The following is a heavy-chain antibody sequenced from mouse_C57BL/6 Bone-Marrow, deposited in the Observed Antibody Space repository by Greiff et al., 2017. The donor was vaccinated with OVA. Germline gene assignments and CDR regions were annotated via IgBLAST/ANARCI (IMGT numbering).Heavy chain of an antibody. V-gene: IGHV1-55*01. CDR2: IYPGSGST. CDR3: ARGAYYDYLAWFAY. CDR1: GYTFTSYW. Sequence: QVQLQQPGAELVKPGPSVKMSCKASGYTFTSYWITWVKQRPGQGLEWIGDIYPGSGSTNYNEKFKSKATLTVDTSSSTAYMQLSSLTSEDSAVYYCARGAYYDYLAWFAYWGQGTLVTVSA. D-gene: IGHD2-4*01. J-gene: IGHJ3*01.